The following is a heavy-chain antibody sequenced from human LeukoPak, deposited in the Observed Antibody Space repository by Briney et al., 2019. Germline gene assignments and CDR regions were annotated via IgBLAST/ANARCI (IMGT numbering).Heavy chain of an antibody. V-gene: IGHV3-66*01. J-gene: IGHJ6*02. CDR2: IYGGGST. CDR1: GFTVSSIY. D-gene: IGHD2-15*01. Sequence: GGSLRLSCAASGFTVSSIYMSWVRQAPGKGLEWVSVIYGGGSTFYADSVKGRFTTSRDNSKNTLYLQMNGLRAEDTAVYYCARDHYSRGMGVWGQGTTVTVSS. CDR3: ARDHYSRGMGV.